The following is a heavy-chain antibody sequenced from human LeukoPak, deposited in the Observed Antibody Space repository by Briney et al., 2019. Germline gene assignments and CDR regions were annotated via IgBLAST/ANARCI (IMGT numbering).Heavy chain of an antibody. CDR3: ARDDDSSGYSSGDI. V-gene: IGHV1-2*02. Sequence: GASVKVSCKASGYTFTGYYMHWVRQAPGQGLEWMGWINPNSGGTNYAQKFQGRVTMTRDTSISTAYMELSRLRSDDTAVYYCARDDDSSGYSSGDIWGQGTMVTVSS. CDR1: GYTFTGYY. D-gene: IGHD3-22*01. J-gene: IGHJ3*02. CDR2: INPNSGGT.